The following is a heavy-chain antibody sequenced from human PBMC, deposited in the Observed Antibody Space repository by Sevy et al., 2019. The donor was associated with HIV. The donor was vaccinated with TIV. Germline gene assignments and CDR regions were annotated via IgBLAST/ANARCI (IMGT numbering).Heavy chain of an antibody. Sequence: GGSLRLSCAASGFTFSSYSMNWVRQAPGKGLEWVSYISSSSSTIYYANTVKGRFTISRDIAKNSLYLQMNSLTDEDTDVDYCAGDYYDSSGYSGTPSYAIAFDIWGQGTMVTVSS. J-gene: IGHJ3*02. CDR3: AGDYYDSSGYSGTPSYAIAFDI. V-gene: IGHV3-48*02. CDR1: GFTFSSYS. D-gene: IGHD3-22*01. CDR2: ISSSSSTI.